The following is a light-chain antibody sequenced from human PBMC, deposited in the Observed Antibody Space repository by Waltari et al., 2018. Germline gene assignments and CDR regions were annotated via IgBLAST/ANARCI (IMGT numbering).Light chain of an antibody. CDR1: SSDVGSYNL. CDR2: EGS. Sequence: QPASESGSPGQSITISCTGTSSDVGSYNLVSWYQQHPGKAPKLMIYEGSKRPSGVSNRFSGSKSGNTASLTTSGLQAEDEADYYCCSYAGSSTFAWVFGGGTKLTVL. CDR3: CSYAGSSTFAWV. J-gene: IGLJ3*02. V-gene: IGLV2-23*03.